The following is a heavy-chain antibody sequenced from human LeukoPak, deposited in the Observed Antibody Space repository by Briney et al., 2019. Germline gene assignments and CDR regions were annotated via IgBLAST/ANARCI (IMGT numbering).Heavy chain of an antibody. V-gene: IGHV3-53*01. CDR2: IYSGGST. CDR1: GFTVSSTY. CDR3: ARELGYCSGGTCPTTFDY. D-gene: IGHD2-15*01. Sequence: GGSLRLSCAASGFTVSSTYMSWARQAPGKGLEWVSVIYSGGSTYYADSVKGRFTVSRDNSKNTLYLQMNSLRAEDTAVYYCARELGYCSGGTCPTTFDYWGQGTLVTVSS. J-gene: IGHJ4*02.